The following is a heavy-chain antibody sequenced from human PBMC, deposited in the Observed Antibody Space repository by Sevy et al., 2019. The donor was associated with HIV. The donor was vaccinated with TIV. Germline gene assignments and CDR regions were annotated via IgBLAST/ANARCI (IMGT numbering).Heavy chain of an antibody. Sequence: ASVKVSCNASGGTFSSYAISWVRQAPGQGLEWMGGIIPIFGTANYAQKFQGRVTITADESTSTAYMELSSLRSEDTAVYYCARIAVAGHPDYYYGMDVWGQGTTVTVSS. J-gene: IGHJ6*02. CDR3: ARIAVAGHPDYYYGMDV. V-gene: IGHV1-69*13. CDR1: GGTFSSYA. D-gene: IGHD6-19*01. CDR2: IIPIFGTA.